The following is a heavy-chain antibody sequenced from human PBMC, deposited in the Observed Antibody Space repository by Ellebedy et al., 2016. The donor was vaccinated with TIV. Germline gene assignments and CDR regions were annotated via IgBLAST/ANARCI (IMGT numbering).Heavy chain of an antibody. CDR2: IYSGGNK. V-gene: IGHV3-53*01. J-gene: IGHJ6*02. CDR3: GRLLGEMGYYYGMDV. CDR1: GFTVSPNY. Sequence: PGGSLRLSCAASGFTVSPNYMSWVRQAPGKGLEWVSLIYSGGNKYYADSVKGRFTISRDDSKNTLYLQMNGLRAEETAVYYCGRLLGEMGYYYGMDVWGQGTTVTVSS. D-gene: IGHD3-10*01.